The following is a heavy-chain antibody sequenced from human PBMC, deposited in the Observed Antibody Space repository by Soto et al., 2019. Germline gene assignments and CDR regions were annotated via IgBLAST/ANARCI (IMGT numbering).Heavy chain of an antibody. V-gene: IGHV4-39*01. J-gene: IGHJ4*02. CDR1: GGSISNYY. CDR3: ARHFVAVVIKGWGY. CDR2: TYYNGNA. Sequence: SETLSLTCTVSGGSISNYYWDWLRQPPGKGLEWIGTTYYNGNAYYNPSLKSRVSMSVDTSKNQFSLKLVSVTAADTAVYYCARHFVAVVIKGWGYWGQGTLVTVSS. D-gene: IGHD3-10*01.